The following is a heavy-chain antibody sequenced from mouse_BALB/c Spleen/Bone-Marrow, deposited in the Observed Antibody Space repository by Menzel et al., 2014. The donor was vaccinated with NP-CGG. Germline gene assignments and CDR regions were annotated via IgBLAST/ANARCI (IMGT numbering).Heavy chain of an antibody. CDR1: GGSITSGY. D-gene: IGHD2-3*01. V-gene: IGHV3-8*02. Sequence: EVKLMESGPSLVKPSQTLSLTRSVTGGSITSGYWNWIRKFPGNKLEYMGYISYSGSTCYSPSLKSRISITRDTSKNQYYLQLNPVTTEDTATYYCATYDGYYFDYWGQGTTLTVSS. CDR3: ATYDGYYFDY. J-gene: IGHJ2*01. CDR2: ISYSGST.